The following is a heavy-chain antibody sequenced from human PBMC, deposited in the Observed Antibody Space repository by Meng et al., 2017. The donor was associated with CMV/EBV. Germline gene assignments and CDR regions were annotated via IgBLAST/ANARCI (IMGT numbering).Heavy chain of an antibody. CDR1: GYSISSGYY. Sequence: SETLSLTCTVSGYSISSGYYWGWIRQPPGKGLEWIGSIYHSGSTYYNPSLKSRATISVDTSKNQFSLKLSSVTAADTAVYYCARVANSVARGIVATEDSAFDIWGQGTMVTVSS. V-gene: IGHV4-38-2*02. J-gene: IGHJ3*02. CDR2: IYHSGST. D-gene: IGHD5-12*01. CDR3: ARVANSVARGIVATEDSAFDI.